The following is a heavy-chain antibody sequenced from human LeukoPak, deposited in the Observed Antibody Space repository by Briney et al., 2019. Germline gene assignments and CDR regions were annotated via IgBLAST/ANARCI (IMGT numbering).Heavy chain of an antibody. D-gene: IGHD4-17*01. CDR3: ARVTQTDYDFDY. Sequence: ASVKVSCKASGYTFTSYGISWVRQAPGQGLEWMGWISAYNGNTDYAQKLQGRVTMTTDTATSTAYMELRSLRSDDTAVYYCARVTQTDYDFDYWGQGTLVTVSS. CDR2: ISAYNGNT. CDR1: GYTFTSYG. V-gene: IGHV1-18*01. J-gene: IGHJ4*02.